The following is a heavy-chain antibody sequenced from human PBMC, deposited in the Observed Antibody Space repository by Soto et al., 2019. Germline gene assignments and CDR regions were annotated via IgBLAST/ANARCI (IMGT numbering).Heavy chain of an antibody. J-gene: IGHJ4*02. Sequence: ASVKVSCKASGYNFINYGITWVRQAPGQGLEWMGWIRVHNGNTNYAQNLQGRVTMTTDTSTSTAYMELRSLRSDDTAVYYCVRDLDGSGSYYTGYWGPGTMVTVYS. V-gene: IGHV1-18*01. CDR2: IRVHNGNT. D-gene: IGHD3-10*01. CDR1: GYNFINYG. CDR3: VRDLDGSGSYYTGY.